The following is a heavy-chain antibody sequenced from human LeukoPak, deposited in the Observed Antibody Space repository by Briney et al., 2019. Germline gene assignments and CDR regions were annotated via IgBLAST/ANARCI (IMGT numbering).Heavy chain of an antibody. J-gene: IGHJ4*02. CDR1: GFIFTNYA. CDR3: ARSYGIRGGGDY. D-gene: IGHD3-10*01. CDR2: ISFDGSSK. Sequence: PGGSLRLSCAASGFIFTNYAMTWVRQAPGKGLQWVALISFDGSSKYYADSVKGRFTISRDNFKNTLYVEMNNLRAADTAVYYCARSYGIRGGGDYWGQGTLATVSS. V-gene: IGHV3-30-3*01.